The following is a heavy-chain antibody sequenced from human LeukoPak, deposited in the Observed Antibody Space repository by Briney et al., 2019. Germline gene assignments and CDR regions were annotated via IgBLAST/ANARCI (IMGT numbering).Heavy chain of an antibody. J-gene: IGHJ4*02. CDR2: IIGSGGRT. V-gene: IGHV3-23*01. D-gene: IGHD1-1*01. CDR1: GFTFINYA. Sequence: PGGSLRLSCAASGFTFINYAMSWVRQAPGKGLEWVSSIIGSGGRTIYADYVKGRFTMSRDNSKSTLYLQMNSLRAGDTAVYFCAKAFSPSYGTLFDYWGQGTLVTVSS. CDR3: AKAFSPSYGTLFDY.